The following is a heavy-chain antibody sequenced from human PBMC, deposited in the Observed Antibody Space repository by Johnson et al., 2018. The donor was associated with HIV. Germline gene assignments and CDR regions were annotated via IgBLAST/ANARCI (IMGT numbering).Heavy chain of an antibody. CDR1: GFTFSSYA. CDR2: IYSGGST. D-gene: IGHD1-26*01. CDR3: ARVRAGRENAFDI. J-gene: IGHJ3*02. V-gene: IGHV3-NL1*01. Sequence: QVQLVESGGGVVQPGGSLRLSCAASGFTFSSYAMHWVRQAPAKGLEWVSIIYSGGSTYYADSVKGRFTISRDNSKNTLSLQMNSPRVDDTAIYYCARVRAGRENAFDIWGQGTMVTVSS.